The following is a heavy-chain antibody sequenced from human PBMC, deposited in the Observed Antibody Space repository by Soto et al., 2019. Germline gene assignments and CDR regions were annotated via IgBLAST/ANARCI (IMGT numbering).Heavy chain of an antibody. V-gene: IGHV1-69*06. CDR2: IIPIFGTA. CDR1: GGTFSSYA. CDR3: ARDRGYSGYFSTFFDY. Sequence: SRKGSCKASGGTFSSYAISWVRQAPGQGLEWMGGIIPIFGTANYAQKFQGRVTITADKSTSTAYMELSSLRSEDTAVYYCARDRGYSGYFSTFFDYWGQVTLVPVPS. J-gene: IGHJ4*02. D-gene: IGHD5-12*01.